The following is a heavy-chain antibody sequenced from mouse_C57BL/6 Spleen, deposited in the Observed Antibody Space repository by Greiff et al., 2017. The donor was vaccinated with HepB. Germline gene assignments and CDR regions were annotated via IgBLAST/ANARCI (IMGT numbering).Heavy chain of an antibody. V-gene: IGHV1-82*01. D-gene: IGHD3-2*02. CDR1: GYSFSSSW. Sequence: VQLVESGPELVKPGASVKISCKASGYSFSSSWMNWVKQWPGKGLEWIGRIYPGDGASNNNGKFKGKATLTADKYSSTAYMQLSSLTSEDSAVYVCERSRAQATLYDFAMDYCGQVTSVTVAS. J-gene: IGHJ4*01. CDR3: ERSRAQATLYDFAMDY. CDR2: IYPGDGAS.